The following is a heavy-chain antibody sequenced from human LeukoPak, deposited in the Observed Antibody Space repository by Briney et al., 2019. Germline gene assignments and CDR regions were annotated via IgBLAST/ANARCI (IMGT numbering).Heavy chain of an antibody. J-gene: IGHJ4*02. CDR2: IVVGSGNT. D-gene: IGHD3-3*01. CDR3: ATLLVGFWSGYYY. CDR1: GFSFASSA. V-gene: IGHV1-58*01. Sequence: PVASVKVSCKASGFSFASSAVQWVRQARGQRLEWIGRIVVGSGNTNYAQTFQERVTITEDLSTRTAYMELSSLRSEDTAVYYCATLLVGFWSGYYYWGQGTLVTVSS.